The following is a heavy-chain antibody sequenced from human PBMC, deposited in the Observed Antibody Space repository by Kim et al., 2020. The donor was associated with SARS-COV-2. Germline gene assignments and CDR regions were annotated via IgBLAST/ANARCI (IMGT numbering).Heavy chain of an antibody. V-gene: IGHV3-74*01. J-gene: IGHJ4*02. Sequence: NDGRTTTYADSVKCRFTIPRDNAKNTVYLQLNSLRVDDTAVYYCVRGMPSYWGQGALVTVSS. CDR3: VRGMPSY. CDR2: NDGRTT. D-gene: IGHD2-2*01.